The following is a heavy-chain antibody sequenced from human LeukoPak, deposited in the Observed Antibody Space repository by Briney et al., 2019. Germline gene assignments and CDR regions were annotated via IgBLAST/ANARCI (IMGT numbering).Heavy chain of an antibody. V-gene: IGHV1-8*01. CDR2: MNPNSGNT. J-gene: IGHJ5*02. D-gene: IGHD3-10*01. Sequence: GASVKVSCKASGYTFTSYDINWVRQATGQGLEWMGWMNPNSGNTGYAQKFQGRVTMTRNTSISTAYMELSSLRSEDTAVYYCAREWAYYGSWGFDPWGQGTLVTVSS. CDR1: GYTFTSYD. CDR3: AREWAYYGSWGFDP.